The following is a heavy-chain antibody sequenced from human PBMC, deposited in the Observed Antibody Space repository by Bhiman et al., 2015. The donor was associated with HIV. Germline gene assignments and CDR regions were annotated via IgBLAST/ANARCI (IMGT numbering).Heavy chain of an antibody. V-gene: IGHV3-30*04. CDR2: ISYDGSNK. Sequence: QVQLVESGGGVVQPGRSLRLSCVASGFTFSNNAMHWVRQAPGKGLEWVAVISYDGSNKKYADSVKGRFTISRDNSKNTLYLQMDSLRPEDTAVYYCARDTVREPRHDVFDMWGQGTMVTVAA. CDR1: GFTFSNNA. D-gene: IGHD1-26*01. CDR3: ARDTVREPRHDVFDM. J-gene: IGHJ3*02.